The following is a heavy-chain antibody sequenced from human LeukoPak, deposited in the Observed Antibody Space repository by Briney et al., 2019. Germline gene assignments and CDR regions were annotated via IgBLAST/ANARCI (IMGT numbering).Heavy chain of an antibody. J-gene: IGHJ5*02. CDR1: GGSISSGGNY. CDR3: SRCGTIDP. V-gene: IGHV4-31*03. CDR2: IYYSGHT. D-gene: IGHD2-15*01. Sequence: SQTLSLTCTVSGGSISSGGNYWSWIRQHPGKGLEWIGYIYYSGHTYYNPSLKRRVTISVDTSKNQFSLKLSSVTAADTAVYYGSRCGTIDPGGQGTVVTVPS.